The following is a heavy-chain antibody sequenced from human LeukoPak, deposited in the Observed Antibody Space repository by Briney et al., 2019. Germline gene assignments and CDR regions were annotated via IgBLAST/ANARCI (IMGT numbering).Heavy chain of an antibody. CDR1: GYTFSGYY. D-gene: IGHD1-26*01. J-gene: IGHJ5*02. V-gene: IGHV1-2*04. CDR2: INPKSGGA. Sequence: ASVKVSCRASGYTFSGYYMHWVRQAPGQGLEWMGWINPKSGGANYAQKFQDWVIMTRETSISTVYMELRRLKSDDTTVYYCARGELVGLGAISAGWFDPWGQGTLVTVSS. CDR3: ARGELVGLGAISAGWFDP.